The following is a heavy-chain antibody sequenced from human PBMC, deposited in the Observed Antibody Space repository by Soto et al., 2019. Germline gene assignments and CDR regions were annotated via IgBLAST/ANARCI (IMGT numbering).Heavy chain of an antibody. D-gene: IGHD6-13*01. J-gene: IGHJ6*02. CDR1: GGSISSSSYY. CDR2: IYYSGST. V-gene: IGHV4-39*01. CDR3: ARATGLKPLIAAPAPGYYYGMDV. Sequence: PSETLSLTCTVSGGSISSSSYYWGWIRQPPGKGLEWIGSIYYSGSTYYNPSLKSRVTISVDTSKNQFSLKLSSVTAADTAVYYCARATGLKPLIAAPAPGYYYGMDVWGQGTTVTVSS.